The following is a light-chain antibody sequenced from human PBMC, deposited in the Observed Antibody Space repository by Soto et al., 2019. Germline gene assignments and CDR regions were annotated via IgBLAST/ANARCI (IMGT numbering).Light chain of an antibody. CDR2: GTS. Sequence: EVVLTQSPGTLSLSPGERATLSCRASQSVGSSYLAWYQQKPGQAPRVLIYGTSSRATGIPDRFSGSGSGTNFTLTISRLEPEDFAVYDSQQYTTSSWAFGQGTKVDIK. CDR1: QSVGSSY. J-gene: IGKJ1*01. V-gene: IGKV3-20*01. CDR3: QQYTTSSWA.